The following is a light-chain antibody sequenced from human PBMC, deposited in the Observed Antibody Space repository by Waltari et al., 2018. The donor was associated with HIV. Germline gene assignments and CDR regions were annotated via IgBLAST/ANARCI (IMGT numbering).Light chain of an antibody. J-gene: IGKJ4*01. V-gene: IGKV1-NL1*01. CDR1: QDIGTS. Sequence: DIQMTQLPSSLSASVGDRVTISCRATQDIGTSVSWYQPRPGEVPKLLVYCGFIRLRGVASRITGSGSGTDFSLTISSLQPEDFSTYFCHQYFSDPFSFGGGTKVEI. CDR3: HQYFSDPFS. CDR2: CGF.